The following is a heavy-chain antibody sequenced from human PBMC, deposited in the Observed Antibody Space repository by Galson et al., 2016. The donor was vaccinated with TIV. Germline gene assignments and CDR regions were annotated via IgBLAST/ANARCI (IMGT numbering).Heavy chain of an antibody. Sequence: SETLSLTCEVYGGSFNRYYWTWIRQPPGKGLEWIGQINHRGSTKYNPSLNSRVTISVDTSKNQFSLKMTSMTAADTAGYYCASPFPGGDDFWSAYYDAFDVWGQGTMVTVSS. CDR1: GGSFNRYY. V-gene: IGHV4-34*01. J-gene: IGHJ3*01. CDR2: INHRGST. CDR3: ASPFPGGDDFWSAYYDAFDV. D-gene: IGHD3-3*01.